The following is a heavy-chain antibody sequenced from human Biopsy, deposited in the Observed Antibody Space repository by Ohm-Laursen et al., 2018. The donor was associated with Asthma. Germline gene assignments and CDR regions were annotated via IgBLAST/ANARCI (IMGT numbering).Heavy chain of an antibody. CDR3: AKRRGYSGHDNDY. V-gene: IGHV3-30*18. CDR1: GFMFRSFG. CDR2: ISYDGNHK. J-gene: IGHJ4*02. Sequence: SLRLSCTAPGFMFRSFGMHWVRRAPGKGLEWVAVISYDGNHKFYEDSVKGRFTISRDNSKNTLYLQMNSLRTEDTAVYYCAKRRGYSGHDNDYWGQGTLVIVSS. D-gene: IGHD5-12*01.